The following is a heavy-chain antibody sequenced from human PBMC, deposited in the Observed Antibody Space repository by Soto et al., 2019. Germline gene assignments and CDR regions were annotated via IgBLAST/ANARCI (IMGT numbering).Heavy chain of an antibody. V-gene: IGHV3-7*01. Sequence: ESGGGLVQPGGSLRLSCAASGFTFSSYWMSWVRQAPGKGLEWVANIKQDGSEKYYVDSVKGRFTISRDNAKNSLYLQMNSLRAEDTAVYYCARDPPGYCSSTSCSNWFDPWGQGTLVTVSS. D-gene: IGHD2-2*01. CDR3: ARDPPGYCSSTSCSNWFDP. J-gene: IGHJ5*02. CDR2: IKQDGSEK. CDR1: GFTFSSYW.